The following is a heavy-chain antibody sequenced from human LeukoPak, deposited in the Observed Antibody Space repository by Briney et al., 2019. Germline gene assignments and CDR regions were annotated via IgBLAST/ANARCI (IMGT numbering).Heavy chain of an antibody. CDR1: EFTFSSYS. J-gene: IGHJ4*02. CDR3: VKISGGTFR. V-gene: IGHV3-48*04. D-gene: IGHD2-15*01. Sequence: GGSLRLSCVTSEFTFSSYSMNWVRQAPGKGLEWLSYIDFSSDNKKYADSVKGRFTISRDNAKKSLYLQMNSLRVDDSAIYYCVKISGGTFRWGQGTQVTVSS. CDR2: IDFSSDNK.